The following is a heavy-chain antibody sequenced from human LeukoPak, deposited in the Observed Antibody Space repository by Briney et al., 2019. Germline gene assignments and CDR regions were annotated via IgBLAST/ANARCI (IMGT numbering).Heavy chain of an antibody. V-gene: IGHV1-18*01. D-gene: IGHD3-22*01. CDR3: AILNSSGYYWAFDI. CDR2: ISAYNGNT. CDR1: GYTFTSYA. J-gene: IGHJ3*02. Sequence: ASVKVSCKASGYTFTSYAMHWVRQAPGQGLEWMGWISAYNGNTNYAQKLQGRVTMTTDTSTSTAYMELRSLRSDDTAVYYCAILNSSGYYWAFDIWGQGTMVTVSS.